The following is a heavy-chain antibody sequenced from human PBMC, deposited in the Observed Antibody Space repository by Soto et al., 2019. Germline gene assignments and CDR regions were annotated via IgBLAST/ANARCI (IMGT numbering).Heavy chain of an antibody. Sequence: SETLSLTCTVSGGSISSSNWWSWVRQPPGKGLEWIGEIYYSGTTKYNPSLKSRVTISVDKSKSQFSLKLYSVTAADTAVYYCARDQGYCDGGSCYVFDSWGQGTLVTVPQ. D-gene: IGHD2-15*01. CDR1: GGSISSSNW. J-gene: IGHJ4*02. CDR3: ARDQGYCDGGSCYVFDS. V-gene: IGHV4-4*02. CDR2: IYYSGTT.